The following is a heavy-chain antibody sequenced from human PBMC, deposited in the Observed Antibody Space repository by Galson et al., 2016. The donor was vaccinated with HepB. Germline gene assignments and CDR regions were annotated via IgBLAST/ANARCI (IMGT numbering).Heavy chain of an antibody. CDR1: GDSITSGGYY. V-gene: IGHV4-31*03. CDR2: IYHSGSA. CDR3: ATAPLGSTFDS. J-gene: IGHJ4*02. D-gene: IGHD1-26*01. Sequence: TLSLTCTVSGDSITSGGYYWSWVRQHPGKGLEWIGYIYHSGSAYYNPSLKSRVTISVDKSKNQFSLNVTSVTAADTAVYFCATAPLGSTFDSWGQGTLVTVSS.